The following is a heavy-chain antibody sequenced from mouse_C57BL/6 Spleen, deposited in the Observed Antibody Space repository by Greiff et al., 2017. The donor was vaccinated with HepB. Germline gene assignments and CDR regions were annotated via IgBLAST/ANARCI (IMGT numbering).Heavy chain of an antibody. D-gene: IGHD3-2*02. Sequence: QVQLQQSGPGLVQPSQSLSITCTVSGFSLTSYGVHWVRQSPGKGLEWLGVIWSGGSTDYNAAFISRLSISKDNSKIQVFFKMNSLQADDTAIYYCASPSSGPFAYWGQGTLVTVSA. CDR1: GFSLTSYG. CDR3: ASPSSGPFAY. J-gene: IGHJ3*01. V-gene: IGHV2-2*01. CDR2: IWSGGST.